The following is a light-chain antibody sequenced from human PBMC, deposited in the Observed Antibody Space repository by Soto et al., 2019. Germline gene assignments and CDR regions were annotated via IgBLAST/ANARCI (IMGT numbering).Light chain of an antibody. CDR2: DAS. V-gene: IGKV1-5*01. CDR3: QQYDSYSWT. CDR1: QSISTW. J-gene: IGKJ1*01. Sequence: VSASAGDTVTITCRASQSISTWLAWYQQKPGKAPKLLIFDASSLKSGVPSRFSGGGSGTEFTLTISSLQPDDFATYYCQQYDSYSWTFGQGTKV.